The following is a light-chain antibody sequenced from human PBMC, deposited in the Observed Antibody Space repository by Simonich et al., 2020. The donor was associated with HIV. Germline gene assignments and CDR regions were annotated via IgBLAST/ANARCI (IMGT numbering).Light chain of an antibody. CDR2: KAS. CDR3: QQYNSYSYT. V-gene: IGKV1-5*03. Sequence: IQMTQSPSSLSASVGDRVTITCRASPSISNWLAWYQQKPGKAPKLLIYKASSLESGVPSRFSGSGSWTEFTLTISSLQPDDFATYYCQQYNSYSYTFGQGTKLEIK. J-gene: IGKJ2*01. CDR1: PSISNW.